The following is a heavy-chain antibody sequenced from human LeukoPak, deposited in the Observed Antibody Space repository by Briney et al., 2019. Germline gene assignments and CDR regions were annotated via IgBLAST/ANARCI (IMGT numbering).Heavy chain of an antibody. CDR1: GFTFSSYS. Sequence: GGSLRLSCAASGFTFSSYSMNWVRQAPGKGLEWVSVIYSGGSTYYADSVKGRFTISRDNSKNTLYLQMNSLRVEDTAVYYCARSTEYWGQGTLVTVSS. D-gene: IGHD1-1*01. J-gene: IGHJ1*01. V-gene: IGHV3-66*01. CDR2: IYSGGST. CDR3: ARSTEY.